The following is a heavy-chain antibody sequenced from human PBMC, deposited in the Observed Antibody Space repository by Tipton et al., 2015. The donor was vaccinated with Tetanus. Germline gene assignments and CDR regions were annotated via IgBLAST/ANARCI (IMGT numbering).Heavy chain of an antibody. D-gene: IGHD3-22*01. V-gene: IGHV1-2*02. J-gene: IGHJ6*02. CDR2: IDPNSGGT. CDR1: GYTFTGYY. Sequence: QVQLVQSGAEVKKPGASVKVSCKASGYTFTGYYMYWVRQAPGQGLEWMGWIDPNSGGTVYAQTFQGRVTMTRDTSISTAYMELRSLRSDDTAVYYCARDRGDYIYYGMDVWGPGTTVTVS. CDR3: ARDRGDYIYYGMDV.